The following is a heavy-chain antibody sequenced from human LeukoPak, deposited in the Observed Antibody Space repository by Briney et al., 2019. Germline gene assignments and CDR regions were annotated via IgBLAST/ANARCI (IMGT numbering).Heavy chain of an antibody. Sequence: GGSLRLSCVASGFTFSNYWMSWVRQAPGKGLEWVANIKQDGSEKYYVDSVKGRFTISKDNTKNLLYLQMNSLRAEDTAVYYCARAMPYYYDSSAVDYWGQGTLVTVSS. D-gene: IGHD3-22*01. CDR3: ARAMPYYYDSSAVDY. V-gene: IGHV3-7*01. J-gene: IGHJ4*02. CDR1: GFTFSNYW. CDR2: IKQDGSEK.